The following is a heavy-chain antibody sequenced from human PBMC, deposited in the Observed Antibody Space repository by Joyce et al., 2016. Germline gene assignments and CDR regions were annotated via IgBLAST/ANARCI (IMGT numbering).Heavy chain of an antibody. CDR2: INSDDSRI. CDR3: TTPSCAN. J-gene: IGHJ4*02. V-gene: IGHV3-48*03. Sequence: EVQLVEYGGGLVQPGGSLRLSCAASGIILSKKEMNWVRQAPGKGLEWISSINSDDSRIHYADSVRGRFTISRDNARNSLFLEMNSLRVEDTAMYYCTTPSCANWGQGSLVTVSS. CDR1: GIILSKKE. D-gene: IGHD2-2*01.